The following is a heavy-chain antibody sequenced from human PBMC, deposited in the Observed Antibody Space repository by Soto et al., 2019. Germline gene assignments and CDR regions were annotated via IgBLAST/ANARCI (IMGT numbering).Heavy chain of an antibody. Sequence: ASVKVSCKASGFTFTSSAVQWVRQAPGQGLEWMGIIIPSGGSTSYAQKFQGRVTMTRDTSTSTVYMELSSLRSEDTAVYYCARAVGGYGVFDYWGQGTLVTVSS. CDR3: ARAVGGYGVFDY. V-gene: IGHV1-46*03. D-gene: IGHD5-12*01. J-gene: IGHJ4*02. CDR2: IIPSGGST. CDR1: GFTFTSSA.